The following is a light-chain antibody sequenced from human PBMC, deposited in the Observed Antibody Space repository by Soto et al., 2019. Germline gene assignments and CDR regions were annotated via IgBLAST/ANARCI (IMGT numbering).Light chain of an antibody. Sequence: DIQMTQSPSSLSASVGDRVTITCRASQSITTFLNWYQQKPGNAPKLLIYAASSLQTGVPSRFSGSGSGTDFTLTISRLQREDFATYYCQQAYGAPPTFGQGTKVDIK. CDR2: AAS. V-gene: IGKV1-39*01. CDR3: QQAYGAPPT. J-gene: IGKJ1*01. CDR1: QSITTF.